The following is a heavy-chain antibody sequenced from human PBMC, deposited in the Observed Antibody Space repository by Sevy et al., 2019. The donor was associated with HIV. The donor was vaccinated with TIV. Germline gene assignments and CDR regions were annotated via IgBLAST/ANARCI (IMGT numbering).Heavy chain of an antibody. D-gene: IGHD6-13*01. CDR1: GFTFSSYW. J-gene: IGHJ6*02. CDR2: IKQDGSEK. Sequence: GGSLRLSCAASGFTFSSYWMSWVRQAPGKGLEWVANIKQDGSEKYYVDSVKGRFTISRDNAKNSLYLQMNSMRAEDTAGYYCARGKYSSSWYPVGGMDVWCQGTTVTVSS. V-gene: IGHV3-7*01. CDR3: ARGKYSSSWYPVGGMDV.